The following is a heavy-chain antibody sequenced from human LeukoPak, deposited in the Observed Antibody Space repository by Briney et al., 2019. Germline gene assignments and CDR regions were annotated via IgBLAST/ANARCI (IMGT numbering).Heavy chain of an antibody. CDR2: ISSSSSYI. CDR3: ARESQRVSSSSEGGGY. D-gene: IGHD6-6*01. V-gene: IGHV3-21*01. CDR1: GFTFSSYS. J-gene: IGHJ4*02. Sequence: PGGSLRLSCAASGFTFSSYSMNWVRQAPGKGLEWVSSISSSSSYIYYADSVKGRFTISRDNAKNSLYLQMNSLRAEDTAVYYCARESQRVSSSSEGGGYWGQGTLVTVSS.